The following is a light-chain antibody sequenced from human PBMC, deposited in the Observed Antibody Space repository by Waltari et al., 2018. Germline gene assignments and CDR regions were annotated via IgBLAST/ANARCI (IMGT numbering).Light chain of an antibody. V-gene: IGLV1-51*02. CDR3: GTWDTSLSAGV. J-gene: IGLJ3*02. Sequence: QSVLTQPPSVTAAPGQKVSISCSGSRSKLGNSAVSWYQQVPGTAPKLLIFETNLRPSGIPDRFSGSKSGTSATLGITGLQTGDEANYYCGTWDTSLSAGVFGGGTKLTVL. CDR2: ETN. CDR1: RSKLGNSA.